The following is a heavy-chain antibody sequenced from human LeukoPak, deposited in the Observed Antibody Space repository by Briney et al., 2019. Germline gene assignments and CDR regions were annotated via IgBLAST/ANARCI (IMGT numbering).Heavy chain of an antibody. D-gene: IGHD3-10*01. Sequence: RESGPALVKPTQTLTLTCTFSGFSLSTSGMCVSWIRQPPGKALEWLALIDWDDDKYYSTSLKTRLTISKDTPKNQVVLTMTNMDPVDTATYYCARIRYGSGSYHFDYWGQGTLVTVSS. J-gene: IGHJ4*02. CDR2: IDWDDDK. CDR1: GFSLSTSGMC. CDR3: ARIRYGSGSYHFDY. V-gene: IGHV2-70*01.